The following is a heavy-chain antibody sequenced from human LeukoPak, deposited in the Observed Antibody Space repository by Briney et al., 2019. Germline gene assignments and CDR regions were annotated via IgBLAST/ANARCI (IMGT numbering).Heavy chain of an antibody. V-gene: IGHV3-21*01. CDR2: ISSSSSYI. CDR1: GFTFSSYS. J-gene: IGHJ4*02. Sequence: GGSLRLSCAASGFTFSSYSMNWVRQAPGKGLEWVSSISSSSSYIYYADSVKGRFTISRGNSKNTLYLQMNSLRAEDTAVYYCARDNMRVLWFGELGYWGQGTLVTVSS. CDR3: ARDNMRVLWFGELGY. D-gene: IGHD3-10*01.